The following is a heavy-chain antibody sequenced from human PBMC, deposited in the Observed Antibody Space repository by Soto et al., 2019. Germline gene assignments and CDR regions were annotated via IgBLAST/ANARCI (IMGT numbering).Heavy chain of an antibody. V-gene: IGHV5-51*01. CDR1: GYTFTDYW. Sequence: GASMKASCKGSGYTFTDYWIGWVRPLPGKGLEWVGIIYTVVSDTRYSTSFQGHATITIDKPTSTAYLPRNTLKASDTAMYYCSRHISNCRCCSDALDVWGQGTTATVSS. D-gene: IGHD4-4*01. CDR2: IYTVVSDT. CDR3: SRHISNCRCCSDALDV. J-gene: IGHJ6*02.